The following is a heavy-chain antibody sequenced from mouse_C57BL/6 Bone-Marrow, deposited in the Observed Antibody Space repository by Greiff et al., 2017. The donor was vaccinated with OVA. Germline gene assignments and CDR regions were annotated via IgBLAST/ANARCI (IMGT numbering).Heavy chain of an antibody. CDR3: ARDLLPY. CDR1: GFTFSSYA. D-gene: IGHD2-1*01. V-gene: IGHV5-4*01. J-gene: IGHJ3*01. Sequence: EVKLMESGGGLVKPGGSLKLSCAASGFTFSSYAMSWVRQTPEKRLEWVATISDGGSYTYYPDNVKGRFTISRDNAKNNLYLQMSHLKSEDTAMYYCARDLLPYWGQGTLVTVSA. CDR2: ISDGGSYT.